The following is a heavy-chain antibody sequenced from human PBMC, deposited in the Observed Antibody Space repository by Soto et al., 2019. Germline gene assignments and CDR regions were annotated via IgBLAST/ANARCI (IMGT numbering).Heavy chain of an antibody. CDR2: ISAYNGDT. D-gene: IGHD3-10*01. V-gene: IGHV1-18*01. CDR3: AMMVRGSNIDYYHYMDV. J-gene: IGHJ6*03. CDR1: GYTFTSHG. Sequence: QVQLVQSGAEVKKPGASVKVSCKASGYTFTSHGISWVRQAPGQGLEWMGWISAYNGDTNYAQKLQGRVTVTTDTSTSTAYMELRSLRSEDTAVYYCAMMVRGSNIDYYHYMDVWGKGTTVTVSS.